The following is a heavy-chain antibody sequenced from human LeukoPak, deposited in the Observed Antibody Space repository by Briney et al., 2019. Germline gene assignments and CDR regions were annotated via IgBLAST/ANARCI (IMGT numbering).Heavy chain of an antibody. CDR2: FDPEDGET. CDR1: GYTLTELS. J-gene: IGHJ4*02. D-gene: IGHD5-18*01. CDR3: ARDAWTAMITAVDS. Sequence: ASVKVSCKVSGYTLTELSMHWVRQAPGKGLEWMGGFDPEDGETIYAQKFQGRVTMTRDMSTSTVYMELSSLRSEDTAMYYCARDAWTAMITAVDSWGQGTLVTVSS. V-gene: IGHV1-24*01.